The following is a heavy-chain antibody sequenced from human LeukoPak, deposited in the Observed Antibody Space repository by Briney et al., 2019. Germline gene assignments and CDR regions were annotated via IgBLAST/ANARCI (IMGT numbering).Heavy chain of an antibody. V-gene: IGHV4-59*01. CDR1: GGSISSYY. CDR2: IYYSGST. D-gene: IGHD5-18*01. J-gene: IGHJ5*02. CDR3: ARGGSDTAMVGVRFDP. Sequence: SETLSLTCTVSGGSISSYYWSWIRQPPGKGLEWIGYIYYSGSTNYNPSLKSRVTISVDTSKNQFSLKLSSVTAADTAVYYCARGGSDTAMVGVRFDPWGQGTLVTVSS.